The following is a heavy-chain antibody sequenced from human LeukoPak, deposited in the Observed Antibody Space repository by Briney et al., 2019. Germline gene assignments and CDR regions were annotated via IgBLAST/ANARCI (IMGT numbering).Heavy chain of an antibody. J-gene: IGHJ4*02. CDR3: ARVWVGATKAGYGY. Sequence: GESLRLSCVASGFTLSGYWMHWVRRAPGKGLVWVSRISSDGSDTSYADSVKGRFTISRDNAKNMLYLQMNSLRVDDTAVYYCARVWVGATKAGYGYWGQGTLVTVSS. CDR1: GFTLSGYW. D-gene: IGHD1-26*01. CDR2: ISSDGSDT. V-gene: IGHV3-74*01.